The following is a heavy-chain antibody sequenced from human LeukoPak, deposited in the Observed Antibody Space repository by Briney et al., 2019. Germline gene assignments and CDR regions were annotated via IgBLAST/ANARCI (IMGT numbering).Heavy chain of an antibody. V-gene: IGHV1-18*01. CDR3: ASDVGYCSSSSCYGLYY. CDR1: GYTFTSYG. Sequence: ASVKVSCKAFGYTFTSYGITWVRQAPGQGLEWMGWISAYNGNTKYAPKLQGRVTMTTDTSTRTAYMELRSLRSDDTAVYYCASDVGYCSSSSCYGLYYWGQGTLVTVSS. J-gene: IGHJ4*02. D-gene: IGHD2-2*01. CDR2: ISAYNGNT.